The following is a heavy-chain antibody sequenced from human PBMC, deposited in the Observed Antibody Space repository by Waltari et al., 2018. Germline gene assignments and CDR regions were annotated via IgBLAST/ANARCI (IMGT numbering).Heavy chain of an antibody. CDR1: GYTFTSYD. Sequence: QVQLVQSGAEVKKPGASVKVSCKASGYTFTSYDINWVRQATGQGLEWMGWMNPNSGNTGYAQKVQGRVTMTRNTSISTAYMELSSLRSEDTAVYYCARGSTLRFLEWLASFYYYYGMDVWGQGTTVTVSS. D-gene: IGHD3-3*01. V-gene: IGHV1-8*01. J-gene: IGHJ6*02. CDR3: ARGSTLRFLEWLASFYYYYGMDV. CDR2: MNPNSGNT.